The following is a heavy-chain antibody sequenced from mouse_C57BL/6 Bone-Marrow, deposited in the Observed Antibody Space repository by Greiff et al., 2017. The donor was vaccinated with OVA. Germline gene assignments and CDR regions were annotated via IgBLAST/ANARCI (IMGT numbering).Heavy chain of an antibody. V-gene: IGHV5-6*01. D-gene: IGHD2-4*01. J-gene: IGHJ3*01. CDR2: ISSGGSYT. Sequence: EVKLVESGGDLVKPGGSLKLSCAASGFTFSSYGMSWVRQTPDKRLEWVATISSGGSYTYYPDSVKGRFTISRDNAKNTLYLQMSSLKSEDTAMYYCARQGAYDYDGGFAYWGQGTLVTVSA. CDR3: ARQGAYDYDGGFAY. CDR1: GFTFSSYG.